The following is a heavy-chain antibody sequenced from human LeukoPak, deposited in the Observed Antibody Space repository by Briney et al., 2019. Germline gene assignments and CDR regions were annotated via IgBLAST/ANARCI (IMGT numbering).Heavy chain of an antibody. Sequence: GGSLRLSCAASGSTFNNFGMRWFGQAPGRGVEGVSSISNGGYHTFYADSVRGRFTISRDNSKNTLYLQMSSLRAEDTAVYYCAKVISSYSSFDSYWGQGTLVTVSS. CDR3: AKVISSYSSFDSY. D-gene: IGHD5-12*01. CDR2: ISNGGYHT. V-gene: IGHV3-23*01. CDR1: GSTFNNFG. J-gene: IGHJ4*02.